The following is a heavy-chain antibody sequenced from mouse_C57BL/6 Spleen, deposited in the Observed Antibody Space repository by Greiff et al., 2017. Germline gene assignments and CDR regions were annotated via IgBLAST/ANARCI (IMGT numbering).Heavy chain of an antibody. CDR3: ARDYGRGGYAMDY. CDR2: IHPNSGST. J-gene: IGHJ4*01. CDR1: GYTFTSYW. D-gene: IGHD1-1*01. V-gene: IGHV1-64*01. Sequence: VQLQQSGAELVKPGASVKLSCKASGYTFTSYWMHWVKQRPGQGLEWIGMIHPNSGSTNYNEKFKSKATLTVDKSSSTAYMQLSSLTSEDSAVYYCARDYGRGGYAMDYWGQGTSVTVSS.